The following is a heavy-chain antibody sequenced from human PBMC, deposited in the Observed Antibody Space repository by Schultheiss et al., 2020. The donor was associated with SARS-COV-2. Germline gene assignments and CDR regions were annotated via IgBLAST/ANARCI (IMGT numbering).Heavy chain of an antibody. Sequence: GESLKISCAASGFTFSSYAMHWVRQAPGKGLEWVAVISYDGSNKYYADSVKGRFTISRDNSKNTLYLQMNSLRAEDTAVYYCARVPSLGWLRLGLDYWGQGALVTVSS. V-gene: IGHV3-30-3*01. CDR2: ISYDGSNK. D-gene: IGHD5-12*01. CDR3: ARVPSLGWLRLGLDY. J-gene: IGHJ4*02. CDR1: GFTFSSYA.